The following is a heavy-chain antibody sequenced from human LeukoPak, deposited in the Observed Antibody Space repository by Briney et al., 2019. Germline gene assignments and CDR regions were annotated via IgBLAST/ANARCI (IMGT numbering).Heavy chain of an antibody. J-gene: IGHJ4*02. V-gene: IGHV3-53*01. D-gene: IGHD5-18*01. Sequence: GGSLRLSCAASGFTVSSNYMSWVRQAPGKGLEWVSVIYSGGTTYYADSVKGRFTISRDNAKTSLYLQMNSLRAEDTAVYYCARDLSGVAGYTYGRGIDYWGQGTLVTVSS. CDR1: GFTVSSNY. CDR3: ARDLSGVAGYTYGRGIDY. CDR2: IYSGGTT.